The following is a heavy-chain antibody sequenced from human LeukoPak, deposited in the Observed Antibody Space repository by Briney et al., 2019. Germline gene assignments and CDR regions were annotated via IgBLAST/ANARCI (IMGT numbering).Heavy chain of an antibody. CDR2: IIPIFGTA. CDR3: ARSRTHSSSFGRDDFDY. J-gene: IGHJ4*02. Sequence: GASVKVSCKASGGTFSSYAISWVRQAPGQGLEWMGGIIPIFGTANYAQKFQGRVTITTDESTSTAYMELSSLRSEDTAVYYCARSRTHSSSFGRDDFDYWGQGTLVTVSS. D-gene: IGHD6-6*01. CDR1: GGTFSSYA. V-gene: IGHV1-69*05.